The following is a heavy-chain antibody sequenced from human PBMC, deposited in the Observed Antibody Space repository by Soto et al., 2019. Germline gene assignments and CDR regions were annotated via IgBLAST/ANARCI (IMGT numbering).Heavy chain of an antibody. Sequence: LRLSCAASGFTFSSYWMSWVRQAPGKGLEWVANIKQDGSEKYYVDSVKGRFTISRDNAKNSLYLQMNSLRAEDTAVYYCARDDILTGYYTDYWGQGTLVTVSS. CDR1: GFTFSSYW. D-gene: IGHD3-9*01. V-gene: IGHV3-7*03. CDR2: IKQDGSEK. J-gene: IGHJ4*02. CDR3: ARDDILTGYYTDY.